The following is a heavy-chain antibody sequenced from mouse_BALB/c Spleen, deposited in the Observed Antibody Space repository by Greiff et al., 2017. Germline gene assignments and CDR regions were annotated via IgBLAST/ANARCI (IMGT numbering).Heavy chain of an antibody. CDR1: GFTFSDYY. CDR3: AREAGTGYYAMDY. D-gene: IGHD4-1*01. V-gene: IGHV5-4*02. J-gene: IGHJ4*01. CDR2: ISDGGSYT. Sequence: EVQRVESGGGLVKPGGSLKLSCAASGFTFSDYYMYWVRQTPEKRLEWVATISDGGSYTYYPDSVKGRFTISRDNAKNNLYLQMSSLKSEDTAMYYCAREAGTGYYAMDYWGQGTSVTVSS.